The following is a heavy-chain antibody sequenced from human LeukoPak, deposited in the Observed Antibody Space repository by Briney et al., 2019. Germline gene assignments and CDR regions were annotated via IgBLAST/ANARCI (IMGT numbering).Heavy chain of an antibody. V-gene: IGHV4-30-2*01. CDR1: GGSISSGGYS. CDR2: IYHSGST. CDR3: ARVSPALGANYFDY. J-gene: IGHJ4*02. Sequence: SETLSLTCAVSGGSISSGGYSWSWIRQPPGKGLEWIGYIYHSGSTYYNPSLKSRVTISVDRSKNQFSLKLTSVTGADTAIYYCARVSPALGANYFDYWGQGILVTVSS. D-gene: IGHD1-26*01.